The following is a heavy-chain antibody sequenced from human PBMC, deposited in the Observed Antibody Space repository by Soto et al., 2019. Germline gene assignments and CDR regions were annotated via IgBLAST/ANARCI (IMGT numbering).Heavy chain of an antibody. D-gene: IGHD1-26*01. CDR1: GFTFSSYG. Sequence: QVQLVESGGGVVQPGRSLRLSCAASGFTFSSYGMHWVRQAPGKGLEWVAVTWYDGSNKNYADSVKGRFTISRDNCNNTLYLQMNSLRAADTAVYYCARVAGGSYGGFDYWGQGSLVTVAS. CDR2: TWYDGSNK. V-gene: IGHV3-33*01. J-gene: IGHJ4*02. CDR3: ARVAGGSYGGFDY.